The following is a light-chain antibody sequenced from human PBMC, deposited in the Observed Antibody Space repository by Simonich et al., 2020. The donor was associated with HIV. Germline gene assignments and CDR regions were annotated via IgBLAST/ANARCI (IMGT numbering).Light chain of an antibody. CDR1: SSDVGGYNY. Sequence: QSALTQPASVSGSPGQSITISCTGTSSDVGGYNYVSWYQQHPGKAPKLMIYYVSKRPSGVSNLFSGSKSGNTASLTISGLQAEDEANYYCCAYAGSSTLVFGGGTKLTVL. V-gene: IGLV2-23*02. CDR2: YVS. CDR3: CAYAGSSTLV. J-gene: IGLJ2*01.